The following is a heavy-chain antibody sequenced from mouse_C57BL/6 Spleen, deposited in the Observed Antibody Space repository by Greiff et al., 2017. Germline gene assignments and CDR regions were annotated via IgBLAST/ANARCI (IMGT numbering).Heavy chain of an antibody. V-gene: IGHV1-55*01. CDR3: ARRDYYAMDY. CDR1: GYTFTSYW. CDR2: IYPGSGST. J-gene: IGHJ4*01. Sequence: QVQLQQPGAELVKPGASVKMSCKASGYTFTSYWITWVKQRPGQGLEWIGDIYPGSGSTNYNEKFKSKATLSVDTSSSTANMQLSSLTSEDSAVHYCARRDYYAMDYWGQGTSVTVYS.